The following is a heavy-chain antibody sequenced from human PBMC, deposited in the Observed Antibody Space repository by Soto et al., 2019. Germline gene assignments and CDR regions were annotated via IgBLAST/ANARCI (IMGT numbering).Heavy chain of an antibody. D-gene: IGHD3-3*01. CDR2: IYYSGST. V-gene: IGHV4-59*01. Sequence: KTSETLSLTCTVSGGYISSYYWSWIRQPPGKGLEWIGYIYYSGSTNYNPSLKSRVTISVETSKNQFSLKLSSVTAADTAVYYCARDPGGLDWVDYWGQGTLVTVSS. CDR3: ARDPGGLDWVDY. J-gene: IGHJ4*02. CDR1: GGYISSYY.